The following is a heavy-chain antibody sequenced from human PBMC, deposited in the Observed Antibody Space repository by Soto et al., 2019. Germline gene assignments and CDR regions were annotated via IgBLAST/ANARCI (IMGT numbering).Heavy chain of an antibody. Sequence: QVQLVQSGAEVKKPGASVKVSCKASGYTFTSYDINWVRQATRQGLEWMGWMNPNSGNTGYAQKFQGRVTMTKNTSISTAYMELSSLRSDDTAVYYCARVPAYCISTSCYAAFDYWGQGTLVTVSS. CDR2: MNPNSGNT. V-gene: IGHV1-8*01. J-gene: IGHJ4*02. D-gene: IGHD2-2*01. CDR1: GYTFTSYD. CDR3: ARVPAYCISTSCYAAFDY.